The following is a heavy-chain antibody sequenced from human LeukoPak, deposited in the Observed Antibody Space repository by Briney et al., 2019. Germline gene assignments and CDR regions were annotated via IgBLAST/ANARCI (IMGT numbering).Heavy chain of an antibody. Sequence: GSLRLSCAASGFAFSTYWMSWVRQTPGKGLEWIGSIYYSGSTYYNPSLKSRVTISVDTSKNQFSLKLSSVTAADTAVYYCARQRRGYYDSSGYYYEDYWGQGTLVTVSS. J-gene: IGHJ4*02. D-gene: IGHD3-22*01. V-gene: IGHV4-39*01. CDR1: GFAFSTYW. CDR3: ARQRRGYYDSSGYYYEDY. CDR2: IYYSGST.